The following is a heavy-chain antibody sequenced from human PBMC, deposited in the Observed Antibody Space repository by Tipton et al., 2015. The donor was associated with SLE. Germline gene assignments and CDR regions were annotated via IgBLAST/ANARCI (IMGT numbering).Heavy chain of an antibody. Sequence: TLSLTCAVYGGSFSGYYWSWIRQPPGKGLEWIGEINHSGSTNYNPSLKSRVTISVDTSKNQFSLKLSSVTAADTAVYYCARGVVGAMDGYYYGMDVWGQGTTVTVSS. CDR3: ARGVVGAMDGYYYGMDV. CDR2: INHSGST. J-gene: IGHJ6*02. D-gene: IGHD1-26*01. CDR1: GGSFSGYY. V-gene: IGHV4-34*01.